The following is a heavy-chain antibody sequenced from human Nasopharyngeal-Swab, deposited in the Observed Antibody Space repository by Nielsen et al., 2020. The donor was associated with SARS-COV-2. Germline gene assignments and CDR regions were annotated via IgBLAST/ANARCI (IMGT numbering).Heavy chain of an antibody. CDR1: GYTFIGYY. D-gene: IGHD3-3*01. CDR2: FNPNSGGT. V-gene: IGHV1-2*06. Sequence: ASVKVSCKPSGYTFIGYYIHWVRQASGQGLEWMGRFNPNSGGTNYAQELQGRVTMTGDTSISTAYMELSRVRSDDTAMYYCTRDRGSGYFDSWGQGTLVIVSS. J-gene: IGHJ4*02. CDR3: TRDRGSGYFDS.